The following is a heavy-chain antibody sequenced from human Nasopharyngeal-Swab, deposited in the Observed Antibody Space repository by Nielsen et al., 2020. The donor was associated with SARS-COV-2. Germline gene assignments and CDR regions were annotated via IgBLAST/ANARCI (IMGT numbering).Heavy chain of an antibody. D-gene: IGHD2-2*01. CDR3: ARCGGTSCLL. CDR2: INHSGST. CDR1: GGSFSGYY. J-gene: IGHJ4*02. V-gene: IGHV4-34*01. Sequence: GSLRLSCAVYGGSFSGYYWSWIRQPPGKGLEWIGEINHSGSTNYNPSLKSRVTISVDTSKNQFSLKLSSVTAADTAVYYCARCGGTSCLLWGQGTLVTVSS.